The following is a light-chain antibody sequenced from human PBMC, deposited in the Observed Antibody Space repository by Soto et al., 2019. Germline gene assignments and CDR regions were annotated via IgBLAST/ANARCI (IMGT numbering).Light chain of an antibody. CDR1: ETVSSS. V-gene: IGKV3-11*01. CDR2: DAS. J-gene: IGKJ5*01. Sequence: EFVLTQSPGTLSLSAGDRATLSCRASETVSSSLAWYQQRPGHPPRLLIYDASNRATDIPVRFSGRGSGTDFTLTSSSLEPEDFAIYYRQHSTNRAFGQGTRLDIK. CDR3: QHSTNRA.